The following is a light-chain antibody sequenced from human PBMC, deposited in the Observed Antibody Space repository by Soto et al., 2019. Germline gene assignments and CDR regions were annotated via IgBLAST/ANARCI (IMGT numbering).Light chain of an antibody. CDR3: QQSYSTPRT. J-gene: IGKJ1*01. CDR2: AAS. CDR1: QSISSY. V-gene: IGKV1-39*01. Sequence: DLQMTQSPSSLSASVGDRVTITCRASQSISSYLNWYQQKPGKAPNLLIYAASSLQSGVPSRFSGSGSGTDFTLTISSLQPEEFATYYCQQSYSTPRTFGQGTKVELK.